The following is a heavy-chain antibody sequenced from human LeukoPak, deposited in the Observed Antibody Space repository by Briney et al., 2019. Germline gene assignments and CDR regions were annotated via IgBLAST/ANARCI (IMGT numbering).Heavy chain of an antibody. CDR1: GFTFISYA. V-gene: IGHV3-23*01. Sequence: PGGSLRLSCAASGFTFISYAMSWVRQAPGKGLEWVSAISGSGGSTYYADSVKGRFTISRDNSKNTLYLQMNSLRAEDTAVYYCAKAFYYRTYYFDYWGQGTLVTVSS. J-gene: IGHJ4*02. CDR2: ISGSGGST. D-gene: IGHD2/OR15-2a*01. CDR3: AKAFYYRTYYFDY.